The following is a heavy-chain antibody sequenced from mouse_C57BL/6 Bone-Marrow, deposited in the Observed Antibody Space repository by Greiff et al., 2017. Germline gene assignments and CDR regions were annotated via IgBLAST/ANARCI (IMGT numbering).Heavy chain of an antibody. J-gene: IGHJ2*01. V-gene: IGHV1-7*01. CDR3: ATYYGSSD. CDR2: INPSSGYT. Sequence: QVQLQQSGAELAKPGASVKLSCKASGYTFTSYCMHWVKQRPGQGLEWIGYINPSSGYTKYNQKFKDKATMTADKSSSTAYMQLSSLTSEDSAVYYCATYYGSSDWGQGTTLTVSS. D-gene: IGHD1-1*01. CDR1: GYTFTSYC.